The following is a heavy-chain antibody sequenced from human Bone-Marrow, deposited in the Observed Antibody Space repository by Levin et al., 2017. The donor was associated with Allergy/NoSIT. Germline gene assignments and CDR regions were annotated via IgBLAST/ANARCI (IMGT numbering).Heavy chain of an antibody. D-gene: IGHD6-19*01. J-gene: IGHJ4*02. CDR2: IYYTGTT. CDR3: SRADSSGWQRKTFDY. CDR1: GASLNSGGYY. Sequence: SETLSLTCTVSGASLNSGGYYWTWIRQHPGKGLEWIGYIYYTGTTYYNPSLKSRASISVDTSKNQFSLSLISVTAADTAVYYCSRADSSGWQRKTFDYWGQGILVTVSS. V-gene: IGHV4-31*03.